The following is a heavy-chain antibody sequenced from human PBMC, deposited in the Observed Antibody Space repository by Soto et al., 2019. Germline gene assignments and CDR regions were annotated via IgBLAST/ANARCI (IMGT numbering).Heavy chain of an antibody. CDR1: GFTFSSYG. CDR2: IWYDGSNK. J-gene: IGHJ4*02. Sequence: QVQLVESGGGVVQPGRSLRLSCAGSGFTFSSYGMNWVRQAPGKGLEWVALIWYDGSNKYYADSVKGRFTISRDNSKNKVYLQMNRLRAEDTAVYYCAKSGYGDYSDFHYWGQGTLVTVSS. D-gene: IGHD4-17*01. CDR3: AKSGYGDYSDFHY. V-gene: IGHV3-33*06.